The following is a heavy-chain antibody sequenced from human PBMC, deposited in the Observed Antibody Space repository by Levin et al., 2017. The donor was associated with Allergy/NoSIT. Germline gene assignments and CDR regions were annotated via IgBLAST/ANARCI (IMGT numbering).Heavy chain of an antibody. CDR3: ARGCSSTSCFLYDWYFDL. Sequence: PGGSLRLSCAASGFTFSSYDMHWVRQATGKGLEWVSAIGTAGDTYYPGSVKGRFTISRENAKNSLYLQMNSLRAGDTAVYYCARGCSSTSCFLYDWYFDLWGRGTLVTVSS. CDR1: GFTFSSYD. J-gene: IGHJ2*01. V-gene: IGHV3-13*01. D-gene: IGHD2-2*01. CDR2: IGTAGDT.